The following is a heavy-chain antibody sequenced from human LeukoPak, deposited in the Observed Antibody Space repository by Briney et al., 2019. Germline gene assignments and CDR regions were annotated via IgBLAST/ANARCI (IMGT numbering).Heavy chain of an antibody. J-gene: IGHJ4*02. V-gene: IGHV1-2*02. CDR3: ARDNGMGYYGGSGYFDY. CDR1: GYTFTGYY. CDR2: LNPKRGGT. Sequence: ASVKVSCKASGYTFTGYYMHWVRQAPGQGLEWMGWLNPKRGGTNYAQKFQGRVTMTRYTSITTAYMELSRLTSDDTAVYYCARDNGMGYYGGSGYFDYWGQGTLVTVSS. D-gene: IGHD1-26*01.